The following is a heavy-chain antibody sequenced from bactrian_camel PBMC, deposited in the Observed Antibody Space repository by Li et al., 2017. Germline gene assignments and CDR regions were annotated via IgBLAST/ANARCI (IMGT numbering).Heavy chain of an antibody. Sequence: HVQLVESGGDSVQAGGSLRLSCEASGGTYSTYRSYCMAWFRQPPGKSREGVAAIDTRGSVTIADSVKGRFSISKDNAVSTLYLQMNDLRPEDTAMYFCAARPINTRDCVAGGPAEFGYWGQGTQVTVS. CDR1: GGTYSTYRSYC. D-gene: IGHD1*01. J-gene: IGHJ6*01. CDR3: AARPINTRDCVAGGPAEFGY. V-gene: IGHV3S57*01. CDR2: IDTRGSV.